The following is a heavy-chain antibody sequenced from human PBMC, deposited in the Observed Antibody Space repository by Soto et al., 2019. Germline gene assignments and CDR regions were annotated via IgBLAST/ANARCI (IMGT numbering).Heavy chain of an antibody. J-gene: IGHJ6*02. Sequence: GGSLRLSCTASGFALSRYWMYWVRQAPGKGLVWVSHINSGGNITPYPDPVRGRFTISRDNSKNTLYLDMHSLTTDDTAVYFCARSLWSPYFYYGLDVWGQGTTVTVSS. CDR3: ARSLWSPYFYYGLDV. CDR1: GFALSRYW. CDR2: INSGGNIT. D-gene: IGHD2-21*01. V-gene: IGHV3-74*01.